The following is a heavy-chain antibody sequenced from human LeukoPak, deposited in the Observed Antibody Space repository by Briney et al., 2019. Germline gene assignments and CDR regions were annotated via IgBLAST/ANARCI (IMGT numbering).Heavy chain of an antibody. CDR3: AAGGTVAGTGY. V-gene: IGHV3-30*03. J-gene: IGHJ4*02. Sequence: GGSLRLSCAASGFTVSSNYMSWVRQAPGKGLEWVAVISYDGSKYYADSVKGRFTISRDNSKNTLYLQMNSLRAEDTAVYYCAAGGTVAGTGYWGQGTLVTVSS. CDR1: GFTVSSNY. CDR2: ISYDGSK. D-gene: IGHD6-19*01.